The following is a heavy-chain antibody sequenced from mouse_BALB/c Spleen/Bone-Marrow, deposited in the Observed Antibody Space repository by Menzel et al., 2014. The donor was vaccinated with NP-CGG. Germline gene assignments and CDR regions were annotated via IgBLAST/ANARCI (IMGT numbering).Heavy chain of an antibody. CDR2: MWGDGHP. V-gene: IGHV2-3*01. D-gene: IGHD3-2*01. CDR1: GFSLTSSG. J-gene: IGHJ4*01. Sequence: VQLQQSGPGLVAPSQSLSITCTVSGFSLTSSGVSWVRPPPDTGLEWLGVMWGDGHPNYHSALVSRLSISKDNSKSQVFLKLNSPQTDYTATYYGFRDTRAMDSWGQGTPVTVSA. CDR3: FRDTRAMDS.